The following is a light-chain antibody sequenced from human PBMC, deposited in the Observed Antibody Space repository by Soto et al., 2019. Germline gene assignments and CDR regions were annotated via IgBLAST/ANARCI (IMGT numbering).Light chain of an antibody. J-gene: IGKJ2*01. CDR1: QSVSSRN. CDR2: GAS. Sequence: EIVLTQSTGTVSLSPGERATLSCRASQSVSSRNLAWYRQKPGQAPSLLIFGASNRATGLPDRFSGSGSGTDFTLTISRLEPEDCAVYYCLRYGDSPPAYTFGQGTKLEIK. V-gene: IGKV3-20*01. CDR3: LRYGDSPPAYT.